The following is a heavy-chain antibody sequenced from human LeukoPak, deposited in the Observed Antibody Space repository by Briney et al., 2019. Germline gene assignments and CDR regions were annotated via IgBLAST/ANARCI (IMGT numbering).Heavy chain of an antibody. V-gene: IGHV3-7*03. CDR3: AKGPGYCSGGSCYPPLSYYYMDV. CDR2: IKQDGSEK. D-gene: IGHD2-15*01. J-gene: IGHJ6*03. CDR1: GFTFSSYW. Sequence: GGSLRLSCAASGFTFSSYWMSWVRQAPGKGLEWVANIKQDGSEKYYVDSVKGRFTISRDNAKKSLYLQMNSLRAEDTAVYYCAKGPGYCSGGSCYPPLSYYYMDVWGKGTTVTVSS.